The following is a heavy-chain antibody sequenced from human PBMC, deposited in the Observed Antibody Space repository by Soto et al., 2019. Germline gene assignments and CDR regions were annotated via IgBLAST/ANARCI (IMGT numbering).Heavy chain of an antibody. J-gene: IGHJ6*02. V-gene: IGHV3-23*01. CDR1: GFTFSSYA. Sequence: GGSLRLSCAASGFTFSSYAMNWVRQAPGKRLERDSAINGSGGSTYYADSVTSRFTISRDNSKNKLYLQMNSLSAEDTTAHYYAKHPDYSGNSRHNYYYYGMDVWGQRTTVTFAS. CDR2: INGSGGST. D-gene: IGHD4-4*01. CDR3: AKHPDYSGNSRHNYYYYGMDV.